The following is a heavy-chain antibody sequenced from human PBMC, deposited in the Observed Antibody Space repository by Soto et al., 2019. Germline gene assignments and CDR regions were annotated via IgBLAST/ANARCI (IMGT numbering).Heavy chain of an antibody. Sequence: SETLSLTCTVSGGSISSSSYYWGWIRQPPGKGLEWIGSIYYSGSTYYNPSLKSRVTISVDTSKNQFSLKLSSVTAADTAVYYCARQRAVVVIAIDAFDIWGQGTMVTVSS. V-gene: IGHV4-39*01. CDR1: GGSISSSSYY. J-gene: IGHJ3*02. CDR3: ARQRAVVVIAIDAFDI. CDR2: IYYSGST. D-gene: IGHD2-21*01.